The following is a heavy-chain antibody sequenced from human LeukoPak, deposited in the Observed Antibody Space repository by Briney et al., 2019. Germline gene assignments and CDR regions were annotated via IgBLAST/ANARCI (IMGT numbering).Heavy chain of an antibody. CDR2: ISWNSGSI. Sequence: GRSLRLSCAASGFTFDDYAMHWARHAPGKGLEWVSGISWNSGSIGYADSVKGRFTISRDNAKNSLYLQMNSLRAEDTALYYCATEITNDAFDIWGQGTVVTVSS. D-gene: IGHD3-10*01. CDR1: GFTFDDYA. J-gene: IGHJ3*02. CDR3: ATEITNDAFDI. V-gene: IGHV3-9*01.